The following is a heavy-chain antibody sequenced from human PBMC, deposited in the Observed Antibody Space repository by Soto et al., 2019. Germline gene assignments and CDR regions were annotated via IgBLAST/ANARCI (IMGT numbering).Heavy chain of an antibody. CDR1: GDTFSSYA. D-gene: IGHD3-10*02. CDR2: IIPTFGRT. V-gene: IGHV1-69*13. CDR3: ARDQLSSFAMDV. Sequence: SVKVSCKASGDTFSSYAISWVRQAPGKGLEWMGKIIPTFGRTNYAQKFQGRLTISADDSTSTAYMELSSLLSEDTAVYYCARDQLSSFAMDVWGQGTTVTVSS. J-gene: IGHJ6*02.